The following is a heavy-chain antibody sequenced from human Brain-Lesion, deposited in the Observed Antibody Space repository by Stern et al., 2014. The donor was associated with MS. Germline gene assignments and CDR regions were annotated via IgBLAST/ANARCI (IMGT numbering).Heavy chain of an antibody. CDR3: ARDPRRGGLSGYYHGMDV. D-gene: IGHD3-10*01. J-gene: IGHJ6*02. CDR2: IYQSGSA. V-gene: IGHV4-4*02. Sequence: QVQLVESGPGLVKPSGTLSLTCAVSGASISNTQWWTWVRQSPGKGLEWIGEIYQSGSAHYHPSLRSRVPLSVDRSKNSFSLKLNSVTAADTAVYYCARDPRRGGLSGYYHGMDVWGQGTTVTVSS. CDR1: GASISNTQW.